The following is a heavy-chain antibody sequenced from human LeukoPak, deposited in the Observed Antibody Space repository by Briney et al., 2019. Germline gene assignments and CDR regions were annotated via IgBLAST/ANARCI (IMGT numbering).Heavy chain of an antibody. CDR1: GYTFTGYY. Sequence: ASVKVSCKASGYTFTGYYMHWVRQAPGQGLEWMGWINPNSGGTNYAQKFQGRVTMTRDTSISTAYMELSRLRSDDTAVYYCAVALVPYYYDSSGPDPYFDYWGQGTLVTVSS. J-gene: IGHJ4*02. CDR2: INPNSGGT. V-gene: IGHV1-2*02. CDR3: AVALVPYYYDSSGPDPYFDY. D-gene: IGHD3-22*01.